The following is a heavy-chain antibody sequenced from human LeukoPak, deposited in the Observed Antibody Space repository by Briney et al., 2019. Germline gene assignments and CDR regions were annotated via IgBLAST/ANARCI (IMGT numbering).Heavy chain of an antibody. V-gene: IGHV4-59*12. CDR3: ARRGYQSSGWYY. Sequence: SETLSLTCTVSGGSISNYYWNWIRQPPGKGLEWIGYIYYTGSTNYNPSLKSRVTISVDTSKNQFSLKLSSVTAADTAVYYCARRGYQSSGWYYWGQGTLVTVSS. J-gene: IGHJ4*02. D-gene: IGHD6-19*01. CDR1: GGSISNYY. CDR2: IYYTGST.